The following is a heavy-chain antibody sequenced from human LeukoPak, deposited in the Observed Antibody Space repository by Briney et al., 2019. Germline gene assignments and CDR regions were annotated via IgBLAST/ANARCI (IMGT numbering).Heavy chain of an antibody. CDR1: GGTFSSYA. V-gene: IGHV1-69*01. J-gene: IGHJ4*02. CDR2: IIPIFGTA. Sequence: RASVKVFCKASGGTFSSYAISWVRQAPGQGLEWMGGIIPIFGTANCAQKFQGRVTITADESTSTAYMELSSLRSEDTAVYYCTRRMGEAPDRPFDYWGQGTLVTVSS. D-gene: IGHD1-14*01. CDR3: TRRMGEAPDRPFDY.